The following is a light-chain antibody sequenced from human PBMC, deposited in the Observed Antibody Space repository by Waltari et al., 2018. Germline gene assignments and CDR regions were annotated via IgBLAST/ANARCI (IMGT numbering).Light chain of an antibody. CDR1: QSLLSSYGYIY. CDR2: SAS. CDR3: MQALEAPLT. J-gene: IGKJ4*01. V-gene: IGKV2-28*01. Sequence: DIVMTQSPLSLPVTPGEPASISCRSSQSLLSSYGYIYLDWYLQKSGKSPQLLFYSASNRASGVSDRFSGSGSGTDFTLKISRVEAEDVGVYYCMQALEAPLTFGGGTKVEIK.